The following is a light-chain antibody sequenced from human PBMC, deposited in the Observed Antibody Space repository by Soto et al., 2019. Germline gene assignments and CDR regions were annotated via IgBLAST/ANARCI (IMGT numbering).Light chain of an antibody. CDR2: STN. J-gene: IGLJ2*01. Sequence: QSALTQPPSASGTPGQRGAISCSGSSYNIGSNTVNCYQQLPGSASQLLIYSTNQRPSGVPGRFSGSKSGTSASLAISGLQSEDVADYYCAAWDGSLTVVLFGGGTKVTVL. V-gene: IGLV1-44*01. CDR1: SYNIGSNT. CDR3: AAWDGSLTVVL.